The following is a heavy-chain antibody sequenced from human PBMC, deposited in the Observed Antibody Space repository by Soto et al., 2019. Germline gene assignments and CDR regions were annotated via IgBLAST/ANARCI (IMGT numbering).Heavy chain of an antibody. D-gene: IGHD2-15*01. Sequence: QVQLQESGPGLVKPSQTLSLTCTVSGGSISSGGYYWSWIRQHPGKGLEWIGYIYYSGSTYYNPSLKSRVTIAVDTSKTQFSLKLSSVTAADTAVYYCAREAGYCSGGSCYPLYYYGMDVWGQGTTVTVSS. J-gene: IGHJ6*02. CDR3: AREAGYCSGGSCYPLYYYGMDV. V-gene: IGHV4-31*03. CDR1: GGSISSGGYY. CDR2: IYYSGST.